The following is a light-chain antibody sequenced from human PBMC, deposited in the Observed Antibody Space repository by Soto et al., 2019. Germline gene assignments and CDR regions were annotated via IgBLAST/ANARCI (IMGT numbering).Light chain of an antibody. Sequence: QSALTQPASVSGYPGQTITISCTGTHGAVGGYNYVSWYQQHPGKAPTLMIYEVSNRPSGVSNHFSGSNSGNTASRTISGLQAEDEAEYYGSAYTSSSTVVFGGGTQVTVL. V-gene: IGLV2-14*01. CDR1: HGAVGGYNY. J-gene: IGLJ2*01. CDR3: SAYTSSSTVV. CDR2: EVS.